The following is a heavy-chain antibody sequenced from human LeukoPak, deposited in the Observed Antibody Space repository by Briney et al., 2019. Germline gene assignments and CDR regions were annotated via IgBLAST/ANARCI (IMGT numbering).Heavy chain of an antibody. V-gene: IGHV3-48*03. CDR3: ARGSSSWSNYYYYYMDV. D-gene: IGHD6-13*01. J-gene: IGHJ6*03. CDR2: ISSSGSTI. Sequence: GGSLRLSCAASGFTFSSYEKNWVRQAPGKGLEWVSYISSSGSTIYYADSVKGRFTISRDNAKNSLYLQMNSLRAEDTAVYYCARGSSSWSNYYYYYMDVWGKGTTVTVSS. CDR1: GFTFSSYE.